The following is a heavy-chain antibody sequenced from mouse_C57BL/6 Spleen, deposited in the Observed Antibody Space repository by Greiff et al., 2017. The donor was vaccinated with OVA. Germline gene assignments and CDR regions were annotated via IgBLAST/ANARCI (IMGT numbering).Heavy chain of an antibody. CDR2: IYPGDGDT. V-gene: IGHV1-82*01. CDR1: GYAFSSSW. CDR3: ARKGYDYYGSSYDFDY. Sequence: QVQLKQSGPELVKPGASVKISCKASGYAFSSSWMNWVKQRPGKGLEWIGRIYPGDGDTNYNGKFKGKATLTADKSSSTDYMQLSSLTSEDSAVYFCARKGYDYYGSSYDFDYWGQGTTLTVSS. D-gene: IGHD1-1*01. J-gene: IGHJ2*01.